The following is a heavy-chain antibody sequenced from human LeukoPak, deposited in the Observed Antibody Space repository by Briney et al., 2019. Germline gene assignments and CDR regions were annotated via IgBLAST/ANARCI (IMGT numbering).Heavy chain of an antibody. J-gene: IGHJ4*02. CDR1: GFTFSDYY. CDR2: LSSSGSTI. Sequence: PGGSLRLSCAASGFTFSDYYMSWIRQAPGKGLEWVSYLSSSGSTIYYADSVKGRFTISRDNAKNSLYLQMNSLRAEDTAVYYCARSSGYNWNDLTFDYWGQGTLVTVSS. D-gene: IGHD1-1*01. CDR3: ARSSGYNWNDLTFDY. V-gene: IGHV3-11*01.